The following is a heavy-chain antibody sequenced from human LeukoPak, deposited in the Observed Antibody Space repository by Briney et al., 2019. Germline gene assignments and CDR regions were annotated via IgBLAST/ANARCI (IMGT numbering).Heavy chain of an antibody. J-gene: IGHJ5*02. CDR3: ARNGADFWSGYYWFDP. CDR1: GGSISSSSYY. V-gene: IGHV4-39*07. Sequence: SETLSLTCTVSGGSISSSSYYWGWIRQPPGKGLEWIGSIYYSGSTYYNPSLKSRVTISVDTSKNQFSLKLSSVTAADTAVYYCARNGADFWSGYYWFDPWGQGTLVTVSS. D-gene: IGHD3-3*01. CDR2: IYYSGST.